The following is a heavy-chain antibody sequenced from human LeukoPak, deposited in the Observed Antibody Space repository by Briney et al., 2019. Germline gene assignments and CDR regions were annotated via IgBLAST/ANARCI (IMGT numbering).Heavy chain of an antibody. D-gene: IGHD3-9*01. V-gene: IGHV1-46*01. CDR1: GYTFTSYY. Sequence: GASVKVSCEASGYTFTSYYMHWVRQAPGQGLQWMGIINPSGGTTTYAQKFQGRVTMTRDTSTSTVYMELTSLRSEDTAVYYCARDLGVTGSDYWGQGTLVTVSS. J-gene: IGHJ4*02. CDR3: ARDLGVTGSDY. CDR2: INPSGGTT.